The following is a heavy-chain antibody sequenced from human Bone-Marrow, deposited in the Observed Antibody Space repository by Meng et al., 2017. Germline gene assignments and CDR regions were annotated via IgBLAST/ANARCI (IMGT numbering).Heavy chain of an antibody. Sequence: EVRLLESGGGLVQPGGSLRLSCAASGFTFSTVGMNWVRQAPGKGLVWVARMNPGETTITHAGSVMGRFTISRDIARNTLHLQMNSLRAEDSALYFCVRDFGGESDFWGQGTLVTVSS. CDR2: MNPGETTI. CDR3: VRDFGGESDF. CDR1: GFTFSTVG. D-gene: IGHD3-10*01. J-gene: IGHJ4*02. V-gene: IGHV3-74*03.